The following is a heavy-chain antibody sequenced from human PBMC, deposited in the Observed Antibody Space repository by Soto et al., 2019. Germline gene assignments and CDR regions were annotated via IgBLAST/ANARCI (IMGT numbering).Heavy chain of an antibody. CDR3: ARDPSDCSSTSCWGYYALDV. J-gene: IGHJ6*02. V-gene: IGHV3-21*01. Sequence: GGSLRLSCAASGFTFSTYSMNWVRQAPGKGLEWVSSISSSSTYIHYADSLKGRFTISRDNAKNSLYLQMISLRAEDTAVYYCARDPSDCSSTSCWGYYALDVWGQGTTVTVSS. CDR1: GFTFSTYS. CDR2: ISSSSTYI. D-gene: IGHD2-2*01.